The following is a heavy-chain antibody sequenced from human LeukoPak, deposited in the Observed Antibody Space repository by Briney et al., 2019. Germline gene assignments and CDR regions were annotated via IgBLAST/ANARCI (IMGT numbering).Heavy chain of an antibody. J-gene: IGHJ4*02. CDR2: IIPIFGTA. CDR1: GGTFSSYA. Sequence: SVKVSCKASGGTFSSYAISWVRQAPGQGLEWMGRIIPIFGTANYAQKFQGRVTITTDESTSTAYMELSSLRSDDTAVYYCARAWVMRSSWYDYWGQGTLVTVSS. V-gene: IGHV1-69*05. D-gene: IGHD6-13*01. CDR3: ARAWVMRSSWYDY.